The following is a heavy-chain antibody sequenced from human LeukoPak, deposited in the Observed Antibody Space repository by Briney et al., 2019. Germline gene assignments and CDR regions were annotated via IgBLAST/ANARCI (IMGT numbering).Heavy chain of an antibody. J-gene: IGHJ5*02. V-gene: IGHV4-39*01. D-gene: IGHD3-9*01. CDR1: GGSITSSSYY. Sequence: PSETLSLTCTVSGGSITSSSYYWGWIRQPPGKGLEWIGSIYYSGSTYFNPSLKSRVTISVDTSKNQFSLKLSSVTAADTAVYYCARQNYDILTGYYTLAHNWFDPWGQGTLVTVSS. CDR3: ARQNYDILTGYYTLAHNWFDP. CDR2: IYYSGST.